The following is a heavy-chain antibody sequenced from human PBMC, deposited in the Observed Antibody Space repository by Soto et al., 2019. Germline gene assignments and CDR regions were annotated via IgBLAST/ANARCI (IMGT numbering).Heavy chain of an antibody. CDR2: TFYREST. D-gene: IGHD6-19*01. J-gene: IGHJ5*02. Sequence: SETLSLTCTVSGGSISNYYCSWIRQAPGKGLEWIGYTFYRESTEYNPSLKSRVTISVDTSKNQCSLKLSSVSAADTALYYCAKGRGSGPRGWFDTWGQGAQVTVSS. V-gene: IGHV4-59*01. CDR1: GGSISNYY. CDR3: AKGRGSGPRGWFDT.